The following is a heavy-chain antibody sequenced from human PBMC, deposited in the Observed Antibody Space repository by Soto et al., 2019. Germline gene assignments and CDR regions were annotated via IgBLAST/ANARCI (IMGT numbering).Heavy chain of an antibody. CDR2: IHKSGGT. Sequence: KQSQTLSLTCPVSGDSLSTSTYYWGWIRQPPGKGLEWIGSIHKSGGTHYNPSLESRVTISVDTPKNQVSLRLTSVTAADTAVYFCAKCSSWYLGWGQGTLVTVSS. D-gene: IGHD6-13*01. J-gene: IGHJ4*02. V-gene: IGHV4-39*01. CDR1: GDSLSTSTYY. CDR3: AKCSSWYLG.